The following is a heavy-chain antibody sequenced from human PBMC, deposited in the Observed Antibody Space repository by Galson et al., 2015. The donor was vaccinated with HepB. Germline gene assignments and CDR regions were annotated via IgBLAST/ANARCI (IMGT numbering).Heavy chain of an antibody. CDR1: GFIFSNYA. CDR2: MSFDGSNK. J-gene: IGHJ4*02. CDR3: ARPRGGRFLEWLSIDY. Sequence: SLRLSCAASGFIFSNYAMHWVRQAPGKGLEWVAVMSFDGSNKYYADSVRGRSTISRDNSDNTVYLQMKSLRAEDTAVYFCARPRGGRFLEWLSIDYWGQGTQVTVSS. V-gene: IGHV3-30-3*01. D-gene: IGHD3-3*01.